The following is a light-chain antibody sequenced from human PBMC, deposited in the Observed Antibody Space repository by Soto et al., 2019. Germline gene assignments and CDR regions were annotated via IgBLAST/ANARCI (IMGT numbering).Light chain of an antibody. CDR2: GAS. CDR3: QHYGSAPFT. Sequence: DIVLTQSPCILSLSLGERATLSCRASQSISSDHLAWYQQRPGQSPRLLIYGASSRNTGVPDRFSGSGSGTDFTLTISRLEPEDFAVYYCQHYGSAPFTFGPGTKVDI. CDR1: QSISSDH. V-gene: IGKV3-20*01. J-gene: IGKJ3*01.